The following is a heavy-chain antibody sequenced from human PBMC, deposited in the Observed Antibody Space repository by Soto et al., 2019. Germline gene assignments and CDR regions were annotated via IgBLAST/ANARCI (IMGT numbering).Heavy chain of an antibody. CDR1: GYTLSNYG. V-gene: IGHV1-18*01. Sequence: ASVKVSCKASGYTLSNYGITWVRQAPGQGLEWMGWINAYNGETNYAQKLQGRVTMTTATSTSTAYMELKSLKSDDTAVYYCARRGAPPYYYYGLDVWGQGTTVTV. D-gene: IGHD3-16*01. CDR3: ARRGAPPYYYYGLDV. CDR2: INAYNGET. J-gene: IGHJ6*02.